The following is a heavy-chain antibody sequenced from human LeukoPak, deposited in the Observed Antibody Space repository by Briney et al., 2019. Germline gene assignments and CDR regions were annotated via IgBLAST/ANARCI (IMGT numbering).Heavy chain of an antibody. CDR1: GGSISSYY. Sequence: SETLSLTCTVSGGSISSYYWSWIRQPPGKGLEWIGYIYYSGGTNYNPSLKSRVTISVDTSKNQFSLKLSSVTAADTAVYYCARFGKLSGPHFDYWGQGTLVTVSS. J-gene: IGHJ4*02. CDR2: IYYSGGT. CDR3: ARFGKLSGPHFDY. D-gene: IGHD3-10*01. V-gene: IGHV4-59*08.